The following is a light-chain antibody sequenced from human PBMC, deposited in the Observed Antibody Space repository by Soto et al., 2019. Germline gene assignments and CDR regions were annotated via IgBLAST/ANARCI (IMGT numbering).Light chain of an antibody. Sequence: EIVFTQSPGTLSLSPGERATLSCRASQSISRNLAWYPHKPGQSPRLLIYGASARATGIPDRFSGGGAGAEYTLTISSLQSEDFAVDYCQQFNNWPRTFGQGTKVDIK. V-gene: IGKV3D-15*01. J-gene: IGKJ1*01. CDR1: QSISRN. CDR3: QQFNNWPRT. CDR2: GAS.